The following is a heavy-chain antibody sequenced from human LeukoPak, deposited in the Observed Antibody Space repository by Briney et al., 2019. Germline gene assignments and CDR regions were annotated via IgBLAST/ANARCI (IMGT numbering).Heavy chain of an antibody. J-gene: IGHJ4*02. CDR1: TFTFSDYT. D-gene: IGHD1-7*01. CDR2: ISGSGTTT. CDR3: AKGETDTGTLAHVY. V-gene: IGHV3-23*01. Sequence: AGSLCFSCAAYTFTFSDYTMGWLRPAPGLGLMWVSAISGSGTTTHYADSVKGRFTVSRDNSKDTVFLQMHSLGAEDTAVYYCAKGETDTGTLAHVYWGQGTLVTVSS.